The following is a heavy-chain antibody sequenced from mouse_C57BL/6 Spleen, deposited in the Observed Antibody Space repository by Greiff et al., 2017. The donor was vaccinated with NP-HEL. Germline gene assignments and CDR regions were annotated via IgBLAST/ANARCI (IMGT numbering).Heavy chain of an antibody. V-gene: IGHV1-82*01. CDR3: ARRTTVVARAMDY. Sequence: QVQLKQSGPELVKPGASVKISCKASGYAFSSSWMNWVKQRPGKGLEWIGRIYPGDGYTNYNGKFKGKATLTADKSSSTAYMQLSSLTSEDSAVYFCARRTTVVARAMDYWGQGTSVTVSS. CDR2: IYPGDGYT. CDR1: GYAFSSSW. J-gene: IGHJ4*01. D-gene: IGHD1-1*01.